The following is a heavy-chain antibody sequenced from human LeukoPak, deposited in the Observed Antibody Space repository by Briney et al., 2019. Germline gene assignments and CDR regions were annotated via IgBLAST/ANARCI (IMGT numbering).Heavy chain of an antibody. J-gene: IGHJ4*02. CDR2: IGAHNGYR. CDR3: ARSGTYLPYLFDF. Sequence: ASVKVSCKASGYPFSSYGISWVRQAPGQGLEWVGWIGAHNGYRKNAQKYQGRVTMTTDTSTSTAYMELTSLRFDDTAVYYCARSGTYLPYLFDFWGQGTLVTVSS. CDR1: GYPFSSYG. V-gene: IGHV1-18*01. D-gene: IGHD1-26*01.